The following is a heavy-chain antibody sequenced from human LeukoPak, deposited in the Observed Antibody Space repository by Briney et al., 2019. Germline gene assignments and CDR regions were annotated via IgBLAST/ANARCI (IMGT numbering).Heavy chain of an antibody. D-gene: IGHD3-22*01. CDR3: TRDWNYYDSSGYY. Sequence: GGSLRLSCAASGFTFKIYAMNWVRQAPGKGLEWVSYISGSGDIRYYADSVKGRFTISRDNAKNSVFLQMNSLRAEDTAVYYCTRDWNYYDSSGYYWGQGTLVAVSS. V-gene: IGHV3-48*04. J-gene: IGHJ4*02. CDR2: ISGSGDIR. CDR1: GFTFKIYA.